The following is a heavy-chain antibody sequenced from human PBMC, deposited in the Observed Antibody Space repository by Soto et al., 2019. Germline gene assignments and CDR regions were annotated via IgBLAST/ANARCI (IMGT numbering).Heavy chain of an antibody. CDR2: ISVDERTK. CDR3: ARDHHYGIRGYYSHLDI. Sequence: QLQLVESGGGVVQPGGSLRLSCSASGFTFRSYGMNWVRQAPGKGLELVALISVDERTKHSVDSVKGLFTISRDNSEDTLYLQINSLRGEDTAVYCCARDHHYGIRGYYSHLDIWGQGTLVTVSS. CDR1: GFTFRSYG. V-gene: IGHV3-30*03. D-gene: IGHD3-22*01. J-gene: IGHJ4*02.